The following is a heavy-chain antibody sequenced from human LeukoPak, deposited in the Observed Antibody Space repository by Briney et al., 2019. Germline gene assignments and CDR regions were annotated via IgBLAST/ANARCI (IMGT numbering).Heavy chain of an antibody. J-gene: IGHJ4*02. CDR2: ITSGSAYT. Sequence: GGSLRLSCAASGFTFSDYYFNWIRQAPGKGLEWVSSITSGSAYTDYADSVKGRFTISRDNAKNSLYLQMNRLRVEDTAVYYCARDPGDRNSGWPLDYWGQGTLVTVSS. CDR1: GFTFSDYY. V-gene: IGHV3-11*06. D-gene: IGHD6-19*01. CDR3: ARDPGDRNSGWPLDY.